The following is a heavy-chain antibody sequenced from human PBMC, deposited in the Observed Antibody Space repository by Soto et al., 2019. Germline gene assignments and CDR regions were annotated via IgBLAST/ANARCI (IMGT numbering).Heavy chain of an antibody. J-gene: IGHJ4*02. Sequence: SETLSFTCTVSGGSISSGGYYWSWIRQHPGKGLEWIGYIYYSGSTYYNPSLKSRVTISVDTSKNQFSLKLSSVTAADTAVYYCARVNRDYGDYGIGDFDYWGQGTLVTVSS. V-gene: IGHV4-31*03. CDR2: IYYSGST. CDR1: GGSISSGGYY. D-gene: IGHD4-17*01. CDR3: ARVNRDYGDYGIGDFDY.